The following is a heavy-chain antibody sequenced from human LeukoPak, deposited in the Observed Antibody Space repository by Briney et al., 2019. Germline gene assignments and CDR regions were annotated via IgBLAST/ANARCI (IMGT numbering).Heavy chain of an antibody. J-gene: IGHJ6*03. CDR2: IRYDGSNK. CDR3: AKDPYSSSWYDHYYYYMDV. Sequence: GGSLRLSCAASRFTFSSYGMHWVRQAPGKGLEWVAFIRYDGSNKYYADSVKGRFTISRDNSKNTLYLQMNSLRAEDTAVYYCAKDPYSSSWYDHYYYYMDVWGKGTTVTISS. D-gene: IGHD6-13*01. CDR1: RFTFSSYG. V-gene: IGHV3-30*02.